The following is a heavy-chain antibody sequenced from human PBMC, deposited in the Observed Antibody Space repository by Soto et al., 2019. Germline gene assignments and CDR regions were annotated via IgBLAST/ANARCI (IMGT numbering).Heavy chain of an antibody. CDR1: GGSISSGGYS. V-gene: IGHV4-30-2*01. Sequence: SETLSLTCAVSGGSISSGGYSWSWIRQPPGKGLEWIGYIYHSGSTYYNPSLKSRVTISVDRSKNQFSLKLSSVTAADTAVYYCARVRAAAGTVWFDPWGQGTLVTVSS. J-gene: IGHJ5*02. CDR3: ARVRAAAGTVWFDP. D-gene: IGHD6-13*01. CDR2: IYHSGST.